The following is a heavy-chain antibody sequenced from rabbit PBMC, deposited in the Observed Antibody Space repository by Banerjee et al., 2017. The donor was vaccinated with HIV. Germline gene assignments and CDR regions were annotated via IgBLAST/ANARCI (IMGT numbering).Heavy chain of an antibody. D-gene: IGHD4-1*01. CDR2: IYAGSSGST. Sequence: QSLEESGGDLVKPGASLTLTCTASGFSFSSSYYMCWGRQAPGKGLEWIACIYAGSSGSTSYASWAKGRFTISKTSSTTVTLQMTSLTAADTATYFCARGYKNGWNLWGPGTLVTVS. J-gene: IGHJ4*01. V-gene: IGHV1S40*01. CDR3: ARGYKNGWNL. CDR1: GFSFSSSYY.